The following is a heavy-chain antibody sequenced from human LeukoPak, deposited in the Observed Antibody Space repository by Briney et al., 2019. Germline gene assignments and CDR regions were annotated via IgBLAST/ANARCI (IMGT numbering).Heavy chain of an antibody. V-gene: IGHV4-34*01. D-gene: IGHD6-13*01. CDR2: INHSGST. Sequence: PSETLSLTCAVYGGSFSGYYWSWIRPPPEKGLEWIGEINHSGSTNYNPSLKSRVTISVDTSKNQFSLKLSSVTAADTAVYYCARGRSNLPYSSSWYYFDYWGQGTLVTVSS. CDR3: ARGRSNLPYSSSWYYFDY. CDR1: GGSFSGYY. J-gene: IGHJ4*02.